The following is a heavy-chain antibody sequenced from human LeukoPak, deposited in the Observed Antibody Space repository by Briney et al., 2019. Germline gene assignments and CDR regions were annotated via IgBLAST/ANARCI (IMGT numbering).Heavy chain of an antibody. D-gene: IGHD7-27*01. J-gene: IGHJ4*02. CDR2: INAANGNT. Sequence: GASVKVSCKTSGFTFTTYTMHWVRQAPGQRLEWMGWINAANGNTQYSQKFQDRVTMTRNTSISTAYMELSSLRSDDTAVYYCARGPPNWGYDYWGPGTLVTVSS. V-gene: IGHV1-3*01. CDR1: GFTFTTYT. CDR3: ARGPPNWGYDY.